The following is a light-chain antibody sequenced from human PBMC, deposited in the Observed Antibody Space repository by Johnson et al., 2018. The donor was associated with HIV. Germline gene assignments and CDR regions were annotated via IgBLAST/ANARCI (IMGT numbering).Light chain of an antibody. V-gene: IGLV1-51*01. CDR1: RSNIGDNF. J-gene: IGLJ1*01. CDR2: DNS. Sequence: QSVLTQPPSVSAAPGQKVTISCSGNRSNIGDNFVSWYQHLPGTAPKLLVYDNSKRPSGIPDRFSATKSGTSATLGITGLQTGDEADYYCGTWDSSRGGYVFGTGTQVTVL. CDR3: GTWDSSRGGYV.